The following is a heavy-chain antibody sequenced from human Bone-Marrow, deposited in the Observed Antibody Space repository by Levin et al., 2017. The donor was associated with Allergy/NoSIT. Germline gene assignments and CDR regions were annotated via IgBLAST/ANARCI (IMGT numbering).Heavy chain of an antibody. D-gene: IGHD1-14*01. CDR3: ATGPGESDSLTGFWLDP. J-gene: IGHJ5*02. CDR1: GGSISSGVFS. V-gene: IGHV4-30-2*01. Sequence: SQTLSLTCTVSGGSISSGVFSWNWIRQPPGQGLEWIGYISQSGGTYYNPSLKSRVTISEDRSKNQFSLKVTSVTAADTAVYYCATGPGESDSLTGFWLDPWGQGTLVTVSS. CDR2: ISQSGGT.